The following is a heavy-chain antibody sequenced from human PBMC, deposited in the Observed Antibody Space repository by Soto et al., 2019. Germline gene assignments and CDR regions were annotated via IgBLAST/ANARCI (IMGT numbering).Heavy chain of an antibody. CDR1: GGSISSYY. Sequence: QVQLQESGPGLLKPSETLSLTCTVSGGSISSYYWSWIRRPPGKGLEWIGYIYYSGSTNYNPSLKSRVTISVDTSKNQFSLKLSSVTAADTAVYYCARDSGDFGVPTMGYWGQGTLVTVSS. J-gene: IGHJ4*02. CDR3: ARDSGDFGVPTMGY. D-gene: IGHD3-3*01. V-gene: IGHV4-59*01. CDR2: IYYSGST.